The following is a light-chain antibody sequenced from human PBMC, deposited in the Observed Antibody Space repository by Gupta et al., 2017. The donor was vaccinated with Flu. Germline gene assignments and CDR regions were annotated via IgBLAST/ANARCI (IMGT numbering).Light chain of an antibody. Sequence: ITISCTGTTSGVGSYNLVSWYQQHPGKAPKLMIYEVSKRPSGVSNRFSGSKSGNTASLTISGLQAEDEADYYCCSYEGSNTHGVFGGGTKLTVL. CDR2: EVS. CDR1: TSGVGSYNL. V-gene: IGLV2-23*02. CDR3: CSYEGSNTHGV. J-gene: IGLJ2*01.